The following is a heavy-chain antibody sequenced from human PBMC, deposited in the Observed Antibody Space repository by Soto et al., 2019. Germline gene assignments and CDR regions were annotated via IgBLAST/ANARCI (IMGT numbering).Heavy chain of an antibody. CDR2: IKSKTDGGTT. Sequence: GESLKISCAASGFTFSNAWMSWVRQAPGKGLEWVGRIKSKTDGGTTDYAAPVKGSFTISRDDSKNTLYLQMSSLKTEDTAVNYCSTGGRRYSYGYHDAFDIWGQGTMVTVSS. D-gene: IGHD5-18*01. V-gene: IGHV3-15*01. CDR3: STGGRRYSYGYHDAFDI. CDR1: GFTFSNAW. J-gene: IGHJ3*02.